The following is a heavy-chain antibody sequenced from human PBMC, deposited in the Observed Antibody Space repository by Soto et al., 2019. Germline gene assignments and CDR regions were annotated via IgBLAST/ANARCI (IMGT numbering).Heavy chain of an antibody. CDR2: IGAYNGNT. V-gene: IGHV1-18*01. J-gene: IGHJ6*02. Sequence: ASVKVSCKASGYTFTSYGISWVRQAPGQGLEWMGWIGAYNGNTNYAQKLQGRVTMTTDTSTSTVHMEVRSLRSDDTAVYYCAREGVAPYYYYGMDFWGQGTPVTVSS. CDR1: GYTFTSYG. CDR3: AREGVAPYYYYGMDF. D-gene: IGHD5-12*01.